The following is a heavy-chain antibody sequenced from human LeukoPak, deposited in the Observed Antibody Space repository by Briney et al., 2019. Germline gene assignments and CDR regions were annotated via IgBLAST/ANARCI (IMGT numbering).Heavy chain of an antibody. CDR1: GGSVSSGRYY. CDR2: IYYSGST. CDR3: ARDRYCSGGSCYRGDAFDI. V-gene: IGHV4-61*01. J-gene: IGHJ3*02. Sequence: SKTLSLTCTVSGGSVSSGRYYWSWIRQPPGKGLEWIGYIYYSGSTNYNPSLKSRVTISVDTSKNQFSLKLSSVTAADTAVYYCARDRYCSGGSCYRGDAFDIWGQGTMVTVSS. D-gene: IGHD2-15*01.